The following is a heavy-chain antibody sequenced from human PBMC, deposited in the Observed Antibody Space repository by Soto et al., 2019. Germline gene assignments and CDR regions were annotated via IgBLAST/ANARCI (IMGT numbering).Heavy chain of an antibody. CDR1: GFTFSSYA. Sequence: QVQLVESGGGVVQPGRSLRLSCAASGFTFSSYAMHWVRQAPGKGLEWVAVISYDGSNKYYADSVKGRFTISRDNSKNTLYLQMNIMRAEDTAVYYCAREHGKYGFDYWGQGTLVTVSS. J-gene: IGHJ4*02. CDR2: ISYDGSNK. D-gene: IGHD4-17*01. CDR3: AREHGKYGFDY. V-gene: IGHV3-30-3*01.